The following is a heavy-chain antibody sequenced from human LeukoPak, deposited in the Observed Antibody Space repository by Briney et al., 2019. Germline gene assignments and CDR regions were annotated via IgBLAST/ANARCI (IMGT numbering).Heavy chain of an antibody. CDR3: ARVYGSGTFYKSLYYMDV. CDR1: GYRFTNYC. D-gene: IGHD3-10*01. CDR2: IYPGDSDT. Sequence: GESLKISCQGSGYRFTNYCIGWVRQKPGKGLDWMGLIYPGDSDTRYSPSFQGQVTFSADTSITTAYLQWSSLKASDTAMYYCARVYGSGTFYKSLYYMDVWGEGTSVTVSS. V-gene: IGHV5-51*01. J-gene: IGHJ6*03.